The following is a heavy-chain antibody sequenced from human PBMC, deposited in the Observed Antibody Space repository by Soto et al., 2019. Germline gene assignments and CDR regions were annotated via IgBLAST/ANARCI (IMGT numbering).Heavy chain of an antibody. Sequence: EVQLVESGGGLVQPGGSLRLSCAASGFTFSSYSMNWVRQAPGKGLEWVSYISSSSSYTNYADSVKGRFTISRDNAKNSLYLQMNSLRAEDTAVYYCARVTLAARAFDIWGQGTMVTVSS. V-gene: IGHV3-48*04. D-gene: IGHD3-10*01. J-gene: IGHJ3*02. CDR2: ISSSSSYT. CDR1: GFTFSSYS. CDR3: ARVTLAARAFDI.